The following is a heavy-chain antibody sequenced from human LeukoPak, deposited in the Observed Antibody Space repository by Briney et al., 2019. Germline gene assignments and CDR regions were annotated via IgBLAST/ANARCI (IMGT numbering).Heavy chain of an antibody. D-gene: IGHD4-17*01. Sequence: EPSETLSLTCTVSGGSISSSYYYWGWIRQPPGKGLEWIGSIYYSGSTYYNPSLESRVTILVDTSKNQFSLKVSSVTAADTAVYYCARDSMTTGLDYGMDVWGQGTTVTVSS. CDR1: GGSISSSYYY. J-gene: IGHJ6*02. V-gene: IGHV4-39*07. CDR2: IYYSGST. CDR3: ARDSMTTGLDYGMDV.